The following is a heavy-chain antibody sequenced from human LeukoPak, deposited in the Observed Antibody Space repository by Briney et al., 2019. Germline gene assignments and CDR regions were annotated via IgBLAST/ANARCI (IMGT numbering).Heavy chain of an antibody. V-gene: IGHV3-30*03. D-gene: IGHD5-12*01. CDR1: GFTFSSYG. Sequence: GGSLRLSCAASGFTFSSYGMHWVRQAPGKGLEWVAVISYDGSNKYYADSVKGRFTISRDNAKNSLYLQMNSLRAEDTAVYYCARVGGYDYYFDYWGQGTLVTVSS. CDR2: ISYDGSNK. J-gene: IGHJ4*02. CDR3: ARVGGYDYYFDY.